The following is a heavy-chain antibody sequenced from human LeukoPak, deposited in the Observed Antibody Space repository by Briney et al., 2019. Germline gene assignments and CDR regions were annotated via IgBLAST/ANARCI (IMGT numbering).Heavy chain of an antibody. D-gene: IGHD6-13*01. J-gene: IGHJ6*02. Sequence: GRSLRLSCAASGFTFSSNGMHWVRQAPGKGLEWVAVIWHDGSNNYYTDSVKGRFTISRDNSKNTLSLQMNSLRAEDTAVYYCARAGYSSTPWTYGVDVWGQGTTVTVSS. CDR2: IWHDGSNN. V-gene: IGHV3-33*01. CDR1: GFTFSSNG. CDR3: ARAGYSSTPWTYGVDV.